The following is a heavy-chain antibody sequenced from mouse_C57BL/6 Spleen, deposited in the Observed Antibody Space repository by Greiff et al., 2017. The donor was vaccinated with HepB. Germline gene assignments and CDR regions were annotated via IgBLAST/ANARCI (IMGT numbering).Heavy chain of an antibody. CDR2: INYDGSST. D-gene: IGHD2-1*01. CDR3: ARDRGGNYDYAMDY. J-gene: IGHJ4*01. CDR1: GFTFSDYY. V-gene: IGHV5-16*01. Sequence: EVKLMESEGGLVQPGSSMKLSCTASGFTFSDYYMAWVRQVPEKGLEWVANINYDGSSTYYLDSLKSRFIISRDNAKNILYLQMSSLKSEDTATYYCARDRGGNYDYAMDYWGQGTSVTVSS.